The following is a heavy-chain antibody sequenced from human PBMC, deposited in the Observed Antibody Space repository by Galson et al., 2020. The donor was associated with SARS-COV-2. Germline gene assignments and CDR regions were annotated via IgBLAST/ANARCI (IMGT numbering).Heavy chain of an antibody. D-gene: IGHD6-13*01. CDR1: GFTFSTYS. CDR2: IDSSSTLI. CDR3: ARDGDSSTWTDCDY. J-gene: IGHJ4*02. V-gene: IGHV3-48*02. Sequence: TGGSLRPSCAASGFTFSTYSMIWVRQAPGKGLEWVSYIDSSSTLIYYADSVKGRFTISRDNAKNSLYLQMNSLRDDDTAVYYCARDGDSSTWTDCDYWGQGTLVTVSS.